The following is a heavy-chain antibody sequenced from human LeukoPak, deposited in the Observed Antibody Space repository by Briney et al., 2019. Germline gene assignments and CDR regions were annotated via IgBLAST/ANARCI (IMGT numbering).Heavy chain of an antibody. J-gene: IGHJ3*02. CDR1: GYTFTSYD. V-gene: IGHV1-18*01. Sequence: GASVKVSCKASGYTFTSYDINWVRQATGQGLEWMGWISAYNGNTNYAQKLQGRVTMTTDTSTSTAYMELRSLRSDDTAVYYCARDTTDDFWSGLDAFDIWGQGTMVTVSS. CDR3: ARDTTDDFWSGLDAFDI. CDR2: ISAYNGNT. D-gene: IGHD3-3*01.